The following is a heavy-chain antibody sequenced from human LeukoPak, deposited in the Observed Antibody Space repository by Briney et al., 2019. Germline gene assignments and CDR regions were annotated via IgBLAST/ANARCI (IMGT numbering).Heavy chain of an antibody. V-gene: IGHV3-74*01. Sequence: GGSLRLSCAASGFTFSNYGMHWVRQAPGKGLVWVSRINSDGSSTSYADSVKGRFTISRDNAKNTLYLQMNSLRAEDTAVYYCARETTVVEFDYWGQGTLVTVSS. CDR1: GFTFSNYG. CDR2: INSDGSST. D-gene: IGHD4-23*01. J-gene: IGHJ4*02. CDR3: ARETTVVEFDY.